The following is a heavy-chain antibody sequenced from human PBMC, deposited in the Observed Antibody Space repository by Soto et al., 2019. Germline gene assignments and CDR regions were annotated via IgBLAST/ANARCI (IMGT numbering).Heavy chain of an antibody. D-gene: IGHD3-10*01. Sequence: PGGSLRLSCAASGFTFSSYAMHWVRQAPGKGLEWVAVISYDGSNKYYADSVKGRFTISRDNSKNTLYLQMNSLRAEDTAVYYCARDAGPSGRGTMVRGAGGARVWGQGTTVTVSS. CDR3: ARDAGPSGRGTMVRGAGGARV. CDR1: GFTFSSYA. J-gene: IGHJ6*02. V-gene: IGHV3-30-3*01. CDR2: ISYDGSNK.